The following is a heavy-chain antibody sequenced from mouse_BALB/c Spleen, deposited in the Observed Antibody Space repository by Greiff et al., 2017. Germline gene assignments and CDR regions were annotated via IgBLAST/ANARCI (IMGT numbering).Heavy chain of an antibody. CDR1: GYTFTSYY. V-gene: IGHV1S56*01. CDR3: ASAAYYGNYGDAMDY. CDR2: IYPGNVNT. D-gene: IGHD2-10*01. Sequence: QVQLQQSGPELVKPGASVRISCKASGYTFTSYYIHWVKQRPGQGLEWIGWIYPGNVNTKYNEKFKGKATLTADKSSSTAYMQLSSLTSEDSAVYFCASAAYYGNYGDAMDYWGQGTSVTVSS. J-gene: IGHJ4*01.